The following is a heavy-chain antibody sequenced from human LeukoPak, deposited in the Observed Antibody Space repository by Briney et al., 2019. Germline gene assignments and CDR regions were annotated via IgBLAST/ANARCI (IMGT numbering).Heavy chain of an antibody. CDR3: ARDSASLGRFDP. V-gene: IGHV3-66*01. CDR2: IYSGGST. J-gene: IGHJ5*02. Sequence: PGGSLRLSCAASGFTFSSYWMHWVRQAPGKGLEWVSVIYSGGSTYYADSVKGRFTISRDNSKNTLYLQMNSLRAEDTAVYYCARDSASLGRFDPWGQGTLVTVSS. D-gene: IGHD3-10*01. CDR1: GFTFSSYW.